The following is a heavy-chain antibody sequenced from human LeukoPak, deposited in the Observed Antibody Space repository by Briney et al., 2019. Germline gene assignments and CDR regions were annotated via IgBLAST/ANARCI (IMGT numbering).Heavy chain of an antibody. CDR2: ISAYNGNT. J-gene: IGHJ4*02. Sequence: ASVKVSCKASGYTFTSYGISWVRQAPGQGLEWMGWISAYNGNTNYAQKLQGRVTMTTDTSTSTAYMELSSLRSEDTAVYYCATRNTYSSSWYGWGQGTLVTVSS. V-gene: IGHV1-18*01. CDR1: GYTFTSYG. CDR3: ATRNTYSSSWYG. D-gene: IGHD6-13*01.